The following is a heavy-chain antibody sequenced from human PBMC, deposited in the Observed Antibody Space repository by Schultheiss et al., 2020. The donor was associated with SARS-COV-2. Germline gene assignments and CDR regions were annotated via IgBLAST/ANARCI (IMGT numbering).Heavy chain of an antibody. CDR1: GGSFSGYY. Sequence: SQTLSLTCAVYGGSFSGYYWSWVRQPPGKGLEWIGEIYHSGNTIYNPSLKSRVTISVDTSKNQFSLKLSSVTAADTAVYYCAGRRITLFGVITYGMDVWGQGTTVTVSS. CDR3: AGRRITLFGVITYGMDV. D-gene: IGHD3-3*01. J-gene: IGHJ6*02. CDR2: IYHSGNT. V-gene: IGHV4-34*01.